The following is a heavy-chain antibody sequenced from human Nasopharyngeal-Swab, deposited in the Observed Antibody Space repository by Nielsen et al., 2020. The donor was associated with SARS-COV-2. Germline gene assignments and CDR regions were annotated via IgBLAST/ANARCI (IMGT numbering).Heavy chain of an antibody. CDR2: ISGSGGGT. J-gene: IGHJ4*02. D-gene: IGHD3-10*01. CDR1: GFTFSSYA. V-gene: IGHV3-23*01. Sequence: GGSLRLSCAASGFTFSSYAMSWVRQAPGKGLEWVSHISGSGGGTYYTDSVKGRFTISRDNSKNTLHLHMSSLRAEDTAVYYCAKDKEGLRGVGSYDYWGQGTLVTVSS. CDR3: AKDKEGLRGVGSYDY.